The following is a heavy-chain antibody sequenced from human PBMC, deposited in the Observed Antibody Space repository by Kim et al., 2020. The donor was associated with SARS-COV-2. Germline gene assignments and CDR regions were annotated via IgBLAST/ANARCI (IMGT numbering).Heavy chain of an antibody. Sequence: GGSLRLSCAASGFTFSSYAMHWVRQAPGKGLEWVAVISYDGSNKYYADSVKGRFTISRDNSKNTLYLQMNSLRAEDTAVYYCARAPLYYYDSSGYSLPHDYWGQGTLVTVSS. CDR3: ARAPLYYYDSSGYSLPHDY. V-gene: IGHV3-30*04. J-gene: IGHJ4*02. D-gene: IGHD3-22*01. CDR2: ISYDGSNK. CDR1: GFTFSSYA.